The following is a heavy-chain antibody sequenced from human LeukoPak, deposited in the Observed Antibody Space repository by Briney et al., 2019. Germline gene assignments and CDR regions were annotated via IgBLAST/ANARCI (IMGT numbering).Heavy chain of an antibody. CDR3: ARGPTYGDYSEGVFDI. CDR1: GGSISGYY. CDR2: IYYSGST. J-gene: IGHJ3*02. D-gene: IGHD4-17*01. V-gene: IGHV4-59*01. Sequence: SETLSLTRTVSGGSISGYYWSWIRQPPGKGLEWIGYIYYSGSTNYNPSLMSRVTISLDTSKNQFSLKLGSVTAADTAVYYCARGPTYGDYSEGVFDIWGQGTMVTVSS.